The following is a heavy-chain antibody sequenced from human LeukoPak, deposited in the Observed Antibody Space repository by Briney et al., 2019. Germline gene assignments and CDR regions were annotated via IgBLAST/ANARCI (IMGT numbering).Heavy chain of an antibody. Sequence: SQTLSLTCTVSGGSISSGNYYWSWIRQPAGKGLEWIGRFYSSESSNYNPSLKSRVTISVDTSKNQFSLRLSSVTAADTAVYYCARSHSSRFDHHRISYWGQGTLVTVSS. V-gene: IGHV4-61*02. J-gene: IGHJ4*02. D-gene: IGHD6-13*01. CDR2: FYSSESS. CDR3: ARSHSSRFDHHRISY. CDR1: GGSISSGNYY.